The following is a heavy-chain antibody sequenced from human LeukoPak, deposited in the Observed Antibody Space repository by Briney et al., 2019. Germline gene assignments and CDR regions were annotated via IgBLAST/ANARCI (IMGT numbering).Heavy chain of an antibody. CDR1: GYTFTSYG. J-gene: IGHJ4*02. V-gene: IGHV1-18*01. CDR3: ARVPEDIVVVPAALPDY. Sequence: ASVKVSCKASGYTFTSYGISWVRQDPGQGLEWMGWISAYNGNTNYAQKLQGRVTMTTDTSTSTAYMELRSLRSDDTAVYYCARVPEDIVVVPAALPDYWGQGTLVTVSS. CDR2: ISAYNGNT. D-gene: IGHD2-2*01.